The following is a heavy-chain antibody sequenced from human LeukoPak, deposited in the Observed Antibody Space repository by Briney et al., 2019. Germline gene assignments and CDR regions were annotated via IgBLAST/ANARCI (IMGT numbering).Heavy chain of an antibody. V-gene: IGHV1-46*01. Sequence: GASVKVSCKASGDTIINNYMHWLRQAPGQGPEWMGIIYTGDYRDYAQEFQGRVTMTRDTSTSTVYMELRSLTSEDTAVYYCAREPEVSHSSSSYRFDPWGQGTLVTVSA. CDR2: IYTGDYR. CDR1: GDTIINNY. J-gene: IGHJ5*02. CDR3: AREPEVSHSSSSYRFDP. D-gene: IGHD2-2*01.